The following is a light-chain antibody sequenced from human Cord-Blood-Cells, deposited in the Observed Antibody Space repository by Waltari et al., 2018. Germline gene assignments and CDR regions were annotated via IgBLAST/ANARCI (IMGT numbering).Light chain of an antibody. V-gene: IGLV2-14*01. CDR1: SSDVGGYNY. J-gene: IGLJ1*01. CDR2: DVS. CDR3: SSYTSSSTPYV. Sequence: QSALTQPASVSGSPGQSITLSCTGTSSDVGGYNYVSSYQQHPGKAPKLMFYDVSKRPSGVSNRFSGSKSGNTASLTISGLQAEDEADYYCSSYTSSSTPYVFGTGTKVTVL.